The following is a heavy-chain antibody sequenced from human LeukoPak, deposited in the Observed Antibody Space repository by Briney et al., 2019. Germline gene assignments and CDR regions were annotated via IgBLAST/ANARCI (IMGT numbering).Heavy chain of an antibody. D-gene: IGHD6-19*01. CDR2: INPSGGST. Sequence: GASVKVSCKASGYTFTSYYMHWVRQAPGQGLEWVGIINPSGGSTSYAQKFQGRVTMTRDTSTSTVYMELSSLRSEDTAVYYCAREGQWLVPTHYYYYGMDVWGQGTTVTVSS. CDR1: GYTFTSYY. J-gene: IGHJ6*02. V-gene: IGHV1-46*01. CDR3: AREGQWLVPTHYYYYGMDV.